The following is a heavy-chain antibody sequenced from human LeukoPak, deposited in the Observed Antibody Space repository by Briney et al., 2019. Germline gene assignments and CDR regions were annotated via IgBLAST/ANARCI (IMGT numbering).Heavy chain of an antibody. CDR1: GYTFTGYY. Sequence: ASVKVSCKASGYTFTGYYMHLVRQAPGQGLEWMGWINPNSGGTNYAQKFQGRVTMTRDTSISTAYMELSRLRSDDTAVYYCARVEWQFKDPIDYWGQGTLVTVSS. V-gene: IGHV1-2*02. D-gene: IGHD2-8*01. CDR2: INPNSGGT. J-gene: IGHJ4*02. CDR3: ARVEWQFKDPIDY.